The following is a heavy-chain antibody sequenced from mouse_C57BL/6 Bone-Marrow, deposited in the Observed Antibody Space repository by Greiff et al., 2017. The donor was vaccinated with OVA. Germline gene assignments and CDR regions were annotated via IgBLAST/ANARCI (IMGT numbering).Heavy chain of an antibody. Sequence: QVQLQQSGAELARPGASVKLSCKASGYTFTSYGISWVKQRTGQGLEWIGEIYPRSGNTYYNEKFKGKATLTADKSSSTAYMELRSLTSEDSAVYFCVRGDSSYEGVDYWGQGTTLTVSS. J-gene: IGHJ2*01. CDR2: IYPRSGNT. V-gene: IGHV1-81*01. CDR3: VRGDSSYEGVDY. D-gene: IGHD1-1*01. CDR1: GYTFTSYG.